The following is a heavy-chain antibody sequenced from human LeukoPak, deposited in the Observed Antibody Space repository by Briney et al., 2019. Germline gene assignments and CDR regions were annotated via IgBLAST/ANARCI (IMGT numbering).Heavy chain of an antibody. Sequence: GGSLRLSCAASGFTFSSYSMNWVRQAPGKGLEWVSSISSSSSYIYYADSVKGRFTISRDNAKNSLYLQMNSLRAEDTAVYYCARDMVAGTGHDYWGQGTLATVSS. CDR2: ISSSSSYI. D-gene: IGHD6-19*01. V-gene: IGHV3-21*01. CDR3: ARDMVAGTGHDY. CDR1: GFTFSSYS. J-gene: IGHJ4*02.